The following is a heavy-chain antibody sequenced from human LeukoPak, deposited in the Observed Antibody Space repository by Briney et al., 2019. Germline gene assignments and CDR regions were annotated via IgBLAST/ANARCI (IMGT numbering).Heavy chain of an antibody. CDR1: GGSFSGYY. V-gene: IGHV4-34*01. J-gene: IGHJ4*02. D-gene: IGHD6-13*01. Sequence: SETLSLTCAVYGGSFSGYYWSWIRQPPGKGLEWIGEINHSGSTNYNPSLKSRVTISVDTSKNQFSLKLSSVTAADTAVYYCARGGVLSYSSSWYEFDYWGQGTLVTVSS. CDR2: INHSGST. CDR3: ARGGVLSYSSSWYEFDY.